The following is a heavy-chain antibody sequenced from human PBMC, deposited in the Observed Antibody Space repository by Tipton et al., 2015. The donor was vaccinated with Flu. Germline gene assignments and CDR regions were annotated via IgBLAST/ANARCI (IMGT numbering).Heavy chain of an antibody. CDR3: AKGSYYGSGGGYFDY. D-gene: IGHD3-10*01. J-gene: IGHJ4*02. Sequence: CAASGFTFDDYAMHWVRQAPGKGLEWVSLISWDGGSTYYADSVKGRFTISRDNSKNSLYLQMNSLRAEDTALYYCAKGSYYGSGGGYFDYWGQGTLVTVSS. V-gene: IGHV3-43D*04. CDR2: ISWDGGST. CDR1: GFTFDDYA.